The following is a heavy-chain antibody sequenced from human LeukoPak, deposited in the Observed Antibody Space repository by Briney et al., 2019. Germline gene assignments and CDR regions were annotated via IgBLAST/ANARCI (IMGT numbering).Heavy chain of an antibody. Sequence: GGSLRLSCAASGFTFSNAWMSWVRQAPGKGLEWVGRIKSKTDGGTTDYAAPVKGRFTISRDDSKNTLYLQMNSLKTEDTAVYYCTTLPWQWPRYYFDYWGQGTLVTVSS. D-gene: IGHD6-19*01. CDR1: GFTFSNAW. J-gene: IGHJ4*02. V-gene: IGHV3-15*01. CDR2: IKSKTDGGTT. CDR3: TTLPWQWPRYYFDY.